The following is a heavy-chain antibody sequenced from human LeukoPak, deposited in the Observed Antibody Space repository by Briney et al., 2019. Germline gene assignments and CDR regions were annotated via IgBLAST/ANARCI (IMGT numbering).Heavy chain of an antibody. V-gene: IGHV3-30*18. Sequence: GGSLGLSCAASGFTFSSYGMHWVRQAPGKGLEWVAVISYDGSNKYYADSVKGRFTISRDNSKNTLYLQMNSLRAEDTAVYYCAKDQLDVAGYWGQGTLVTVSS. CDR3: AKDQLDVAGY. CDR1: GFTFSSYG. J-gene: IGHJ4*02. CDR2: ISYDGSNK. D-gene: IGHD1-1*01.